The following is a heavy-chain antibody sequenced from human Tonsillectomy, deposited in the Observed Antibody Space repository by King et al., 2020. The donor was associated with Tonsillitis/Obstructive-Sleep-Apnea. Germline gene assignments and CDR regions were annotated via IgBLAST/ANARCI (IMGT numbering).Heavy chain of an antibody. V-gene: IGHV2-5*02. CDR1: GFSLRTSGVG. D-gene: IGHD2/OR15-2a*01. CDR2: IYWDDDK. J-gene: IGHJ3*02. Sequence: TLKESGPTLVKPTQTLTLTCTFSGFSLRTSGVGVGWIRQPPGKALEWLALIYWDDDKRYSPSLKSRLTVSKDTSKNQVVLTMTNMDPVDTGTYYCANLIVKVNKMWDLFDILGQGTMVTVSS. CDR3: ANLIVKVNKMWDLFDI.